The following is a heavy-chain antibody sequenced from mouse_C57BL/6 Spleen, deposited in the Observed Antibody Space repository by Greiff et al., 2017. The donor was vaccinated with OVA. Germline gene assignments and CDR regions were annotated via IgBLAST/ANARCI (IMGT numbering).Heavy chain of an antibody. CDR3: TRDYGSSYDFDY. CDR2: IAPETGGT. V-gene: IGHV1-15*01. J-gene: IGHJ2*01. CDR1: GYTFTDYE. D-gene: IGHD1-1*01. Sequence: QVQLQQSGAELVRPGASVTLSCKASGYTFTDYEMHWVKQTPVHGLEWIGAIAPETGGTAYNQKFKGKAILTADKSSSTAYMELRSLTSEDSAVYYCTRDYGSSYDFDYWGQGTTLTVSS.